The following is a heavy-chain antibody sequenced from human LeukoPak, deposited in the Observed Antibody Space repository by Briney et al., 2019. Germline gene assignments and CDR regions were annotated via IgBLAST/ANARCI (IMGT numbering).Heavy chain of an antibody. CDR1: GGSISNY. CDR3: ARGRAVTKTNIGSGWYRVFGY. Sequence: SETLSLTCTVSGGSISNYWSWIRQPAGKGLEWIGRIYTSGSTNYNPSLKSRVTMSVDTSKNQFSLKLSSVTAADTAVYYCARGRAVTKTNIGSGWYRVFGYWGQGTLVTVSS. J-gene: IGHJ4*02. D-gene: IGHD6-19*01. V-gene: IGHV4-4*07. CDR2: IYTSGST.